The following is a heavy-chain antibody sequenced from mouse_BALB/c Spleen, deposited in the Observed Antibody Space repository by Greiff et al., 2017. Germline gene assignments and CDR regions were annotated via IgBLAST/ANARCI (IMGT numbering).Heavy chain of an antibody. V-gene: IGHV5-17*02. J-gene: IGHJ1*01. Sequence: EVQGVESGGGLVQPGGSRKLSCAASGFTFSSFGMHWVRQAPEKGLEWVAYISSGSSTIYYADTVKGRFTISRDNPKNTLFLQMTSLRSEDTAMYYCARHGNSYWYFDVWGAGTTVTVSS. D-gene: IGHD2-1*01. CDR2: ISSGSSTI. CDR3: ARHGNSYWYFDV. CDR1: GFTFSSFG.